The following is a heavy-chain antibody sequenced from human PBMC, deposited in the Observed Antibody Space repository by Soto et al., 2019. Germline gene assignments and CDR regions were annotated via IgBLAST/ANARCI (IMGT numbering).Heavy chain of an antibody. Sequence: ASVKVSCKASGYTFTSYDINWVRQATGQGLEWMGWMNPNSGNTGYAQKFQGRVTMTRNTSISTAYMELSSLRSEDSAVYCCARVKPTQDIVVVPSALNYYYCMDVWGQGTTVTVSS. J-gene: IGHJ6*02. CDR1: GYTFTSYD. CDR3: ARVKPTQDIVVVPSALNYYYCMDV. D-gene: IGHD2-2*01. CDR2: MNPNSGNT. V-gene: IGHV1-8*01.